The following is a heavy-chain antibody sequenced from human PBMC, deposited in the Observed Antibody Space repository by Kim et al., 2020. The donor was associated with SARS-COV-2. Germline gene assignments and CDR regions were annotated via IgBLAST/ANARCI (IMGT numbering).Heavy chain of an antibody. Sequence: GGSLRLSCAASGFTFSSYGMHWVRQAPGKGLEWVAVIWYDGSNKYYADSVKGRFTISRDNSKNTLYLQMNSLRAEDTAVYYCAKDHVSGYYPHYYYYGMDVWGQGTTVTVSS. V-gene: IGHV3-33*06. CDR2: IWYDGSNK. CDR3: AKDHVSGYYPHYYYYGMDV. CDR1: GFTFSSYG. J-gene: IGHJ6*02. D-gene: IGHD3-22*01.